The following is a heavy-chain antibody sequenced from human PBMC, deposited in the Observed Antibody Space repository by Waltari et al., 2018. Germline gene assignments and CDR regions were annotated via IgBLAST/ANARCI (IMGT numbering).Heavy chain of an antibody. Sequence: QVPLVESGGGVVQPGRSLRLSCAASGFTFRSSAMHWFRQAPRKGLEWVAVISYDGSNKYYADSVKGRFTISRDNSKNTLYLQMNSLRAEDTAVYYCARDQEMSGYSYGSFDYWGQGTLVTVSS. CDR3: ARDQEMSGYSYGSFDY. J-gene: IGHJ4*02. D-gene: IGHD5-18*01. CDR2: ISYDGSNK. V-gene: IGHV3-30-3*01. CDR1: GFTFRSSA.